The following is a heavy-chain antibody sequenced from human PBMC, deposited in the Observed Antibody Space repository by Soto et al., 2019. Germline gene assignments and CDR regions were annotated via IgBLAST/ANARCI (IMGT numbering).Heavy chain of an antibody. V-gene: IGHV4-34*01. D-gene: IGHD1-20*01. CDR1: GGSFSGYY. Sequence: PSETLSLTCAVYGGSFSGYYWSWIRQPPGKGLEWIGEINHSGSTNYNPSLKSRVTISVDTSKNQFSLKLSSVTAADTAVYYCARFKPFITGPPPLYYYHVDVWGKGPTVTSP. J-gene: IGHJ6*03. CDR2: INHSGST. CDR3: ARFKPFITGPPPLYYYHVDV.